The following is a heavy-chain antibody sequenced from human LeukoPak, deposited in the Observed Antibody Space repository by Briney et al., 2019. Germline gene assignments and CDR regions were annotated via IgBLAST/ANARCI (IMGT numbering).Heavy chain of an antibody. CDR1: GGSFSGYY. J-gene: IGHJ4*02. V-gene: IGHV4-34*01. CDR3: ARRSHTIFGVVNHFDY. Sequence: SETLSLTCAVYGGSFSGYYWSWIRQPPGKGLEWIGEINHSGSTNYNPSLKSRVTISVDTSKNQFSLKLSSATAADTAVYYCARRSHTIFGVVNHFDYWGQGTLVTVSS. CDR2: INHSGST. D-gene: IGHD3-3*01.